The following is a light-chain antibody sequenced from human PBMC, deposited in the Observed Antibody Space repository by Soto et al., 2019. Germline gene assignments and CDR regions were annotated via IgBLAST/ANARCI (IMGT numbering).Light chain of an antibody. Sequence: IVLTQSPGTLFLSPGERATLSCRASQSVSNNYLAWYQQKPGQAPRPLIYGASNRATGIPDRFSGSGSGTDFTLTISRLEPEDFAVYYCQQYGSSGTFGQGTKVDIK. CDR1: QSVSNNY. CDR2: GAS. J-gene: IGKJ1*01. CDR3: QQYGSSGT. V-gene: IGKV3-20*01.